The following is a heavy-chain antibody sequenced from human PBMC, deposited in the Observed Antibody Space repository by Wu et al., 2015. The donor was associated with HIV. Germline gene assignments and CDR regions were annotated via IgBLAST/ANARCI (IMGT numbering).Heavy chain of an antibody. CDR3: ARDQGYSSSASPTYYYYYMDV. V-gene: IGHV1-2*02. J-gene: IGHJ6*03. D-gene: IGHD6-6*01. CDR2: INPNSGGT. CDR1: GYTFTGYY. Sequence: QVQLVQSGAGVKKPGASVKVSCKASGYTFTGYYMHWVRQAPGQGLEWMGWINPNSGGTNYAQKFQGRVTMTRDTSISTAYMELSRLRSDDTAVYYCARDQGYSSSASPTYYYYYMDVWGKGTTVTVSS.